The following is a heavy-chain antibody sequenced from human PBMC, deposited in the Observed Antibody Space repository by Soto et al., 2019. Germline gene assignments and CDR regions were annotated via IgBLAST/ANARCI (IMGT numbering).Heavy chain of an antibody. J-gene: IGHJ4*02. CDR1: GGPISSGNYY. V-gene: IGHV4-30-4*01. D-gene: IGHD3-3*01. CDR3: ARASGYGDHGYDY. Sequence: QVQLQESGPGLVKPSQTLSLTCTVSGGPISSGNYYWNWIRQPPGKGLEWIGYIYYSGSTYYNPSLKSRVTISVDTSKNQFSLKLSSVTAADTAVYYCARASGYGDHGYDYWGQGTLVTVSS. CDR2: IYYSGST.